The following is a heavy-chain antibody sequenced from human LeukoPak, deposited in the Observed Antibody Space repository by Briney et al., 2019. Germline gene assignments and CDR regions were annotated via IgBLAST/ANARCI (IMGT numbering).Heavy chain of an antibody. D-gene: IGHD2-8*01. Sequence: GGSLRLSCAASGFTFSSYWMSWVRQAPGKGLEWVANIKQDGSEKYYVDSVKGRFTISRDNAKNSLYLQMNSLRTEDTAVYYCARDQYCTNGVCYTAHYFDYWGQGTLVTVSS. J-gene: IGHJ4*02. V-gene: IGHV3-7*01. CDR1: GFTFSSYW. CDR2: IKQDGSEK. CDR3: ARDQYCTNGVCYTAHYFDY.